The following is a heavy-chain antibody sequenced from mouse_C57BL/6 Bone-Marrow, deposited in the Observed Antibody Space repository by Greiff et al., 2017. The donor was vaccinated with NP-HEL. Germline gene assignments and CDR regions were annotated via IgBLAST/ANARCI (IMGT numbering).Heavy chain of an antibody. CDR1: GFTFSSYG. J-gene: IGHJ3*01. D-gene: IGHD6-1*01. CDR2: ISSGGSYT. CDR3: ARIGLAWFAY. Sequence: DVMLVESGGDLVKPGGSLKLSCAASGFTFSSYGMSWVRQTPDKRLEWVATISSGGSYTYYPDSVKGRFTISRDNAKNTLYLQRSSLKSEDTAMYYCARIGLAWFAYWGQGTLVTVSA. V-gene: IGHV5-6*02.